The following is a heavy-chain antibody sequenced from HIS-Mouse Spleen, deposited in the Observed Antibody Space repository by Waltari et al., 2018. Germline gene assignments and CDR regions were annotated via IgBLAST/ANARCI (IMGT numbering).Heavy chain of an antibody. J-gene: IGHJ4*02. CDR1: GFTFSSYG. CDR2: ISYDGSNK. Sequence: QVQLVESGGGVVQPGRSLRLSCAASGFTFSSYGMHWVRQAPGKGLELVAVISYDGSNKYYADSVKGRVTISRDNSKNTLYLQMNSLRAEDTAVYYCAKDKHHAFDYWGQGTLVTVSS. V-gene: IGHV3-30*18. CDR3: AKDKHHAFDY.